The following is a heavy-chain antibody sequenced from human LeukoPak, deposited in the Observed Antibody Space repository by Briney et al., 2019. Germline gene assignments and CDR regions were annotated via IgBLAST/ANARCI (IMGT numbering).Heavy chain of an antibody. D-gene: IGHD3-22*01. CDR3: ASSYYDSSFGFDP. J-gene: IGHJ5*02. V-gene: IGHV3-53*01. CDR1: GFTVSSNY. Sequence: GGSLRLSCAASGFTVSSNYMSWVRQAPGKGLEWVSVIYSGGSTYYADSVKGRFTISRDNSKNTLYLQMNSLRAEDTAVYYCASSYYDSSFGFDPWGQGTLVTVSS. CDR2: IYSGGST.